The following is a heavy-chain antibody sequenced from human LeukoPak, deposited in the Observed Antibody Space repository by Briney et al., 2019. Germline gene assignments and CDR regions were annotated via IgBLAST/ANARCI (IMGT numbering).Heavy chain of an antibody. D-gene: IGHD3-10*01. V-gene: IGHV3-53*05. CDR1: GFTVSSNY. J-gene: IGHJ6*03. CDR2: FYAGDST. CDR3: AKDSAFYYIDV. Sequence: GGSLRLSCAASGFTVSSNYMSWVRQAPGKGLEWVSVFYAGDSTYYADSVKGRFTISRDNSKNTLYLQMNCLKGDDTAVYYCAKDSAFYYIDVWGKGTTVIISS.